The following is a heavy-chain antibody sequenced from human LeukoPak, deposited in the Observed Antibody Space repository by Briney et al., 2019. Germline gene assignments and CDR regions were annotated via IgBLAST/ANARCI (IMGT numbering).Heavy chain of an antibody. CDR1: GYTFTSYG. Sequence: ASVKVSCKASGYTFTSYGISWVRQAPGQGLEWMGWISAYNGNTNYAQKLQGRVTMTTDTSTSTAYMELRSLRSDDTAVYYCARVGYSSGWYGGDYYYYYMDVWGKGTTVTVSS. CDR2: ISAYNGNT. V-gene: IGHV1-18*01. J-gene: IGHJ6*03. D-gene: IGHD6-19*01. CDR3: ARVGYSSGWYGGDYYYYYMDV.